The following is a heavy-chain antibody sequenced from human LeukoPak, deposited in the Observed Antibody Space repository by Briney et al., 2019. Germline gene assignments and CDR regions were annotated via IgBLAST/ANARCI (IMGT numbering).Heavy chain of an antibody. V-gene: IGHV3-21*04. D-gene: IGHD6-13*01. CDR1: GITFSNYN. CDR2: ITSSSSYT. J-gene: IGHJ4*02. CDR3: ARDMYSSSWYFFY. Sequence: PGGSLRLSCAAPGITFSNYNMNWVRQAPGKGLEWISSITSSSSYTFYADSVKGRFTISRDNAKNSLYLQMNSLRAEDTAVYYCARDMYSSSWYFFYWGQGTLVTVSS.